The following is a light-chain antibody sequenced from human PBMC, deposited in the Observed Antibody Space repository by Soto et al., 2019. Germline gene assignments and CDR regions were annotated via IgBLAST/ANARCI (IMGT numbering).Light chain of an antibody. V-gene: IGKV3-15*01. CDR3: QQYNYWPYT. CDR2: GAS. Sequence: SPGERATLSCRASQSVSSNLAWYQQKPGQAPRLLISGASTRATGIQARFSGSGSGTEFTLTISSLQSEDFAVYYCQQYNYWPYTFGQGTKLEIK. J-gene: IGKJ2*01. CDR1: QSVSSN.